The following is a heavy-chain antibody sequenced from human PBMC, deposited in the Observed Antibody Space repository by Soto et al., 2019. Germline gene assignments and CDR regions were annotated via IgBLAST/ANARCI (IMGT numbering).Heavy chain of an antibody. CDR3: ANILRPSVPMMVVAPFDN. J-gene: IGHJ4*02. V-gene: IGHV3-23*01. Sequence: GVSLRLSCEVSGFAFTTYAMNWVRQAPGKGLEWVAGISGSGTVTYYADSVKGRFTISRDNSKDTVFLQMNSLTVEDTAIYFCANILRPSVPMMVVAPFDNWGQGTLVTVSS. CDR1: GFAFTTYA. D-gene: IGHD3-22*01. CDR2: ISGSGTVT.